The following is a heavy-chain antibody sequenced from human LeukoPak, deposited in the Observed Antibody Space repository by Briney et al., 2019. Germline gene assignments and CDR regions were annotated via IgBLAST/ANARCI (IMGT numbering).Heavy chain of an antibody. CDR2: INPNSGGT. J-gene: IGHJ4*02. V-gene: IGHV1-2*02. CDR1: GCTFTGYY. CDR3: AREEGWNDLDYFDY. Sequence: GASVKVSCKASGCTFTGYYMHWVRQAPGQGLEWMGWINPNSGGTNYAQKFQGRVTMTRDTSISTAYMELSRLRSDDTAVYYCAREEGWNDLDYFDYWGQGTLVTVSS. D-gene: IGHD1-1*01.